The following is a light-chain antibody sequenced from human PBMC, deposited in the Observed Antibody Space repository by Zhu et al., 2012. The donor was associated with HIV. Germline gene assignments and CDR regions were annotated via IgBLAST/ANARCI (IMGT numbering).Light chain of an antibody. J-gene: IGKJ4*01. V-gene: IGKV3-11*01. CDR2: DAS. CDR3: QQRRNWPLT. CDR1: ESVSSS. Sequence: EIVLTQSPATLSLSPGERATLSCRASESVSSSLNWYQQKLGQAPRLLIYDASKRAPGIPARFSGSGSETDFTLTISSLEPEDFALYYCQQRRNWPLTFGGGTRVEIK.